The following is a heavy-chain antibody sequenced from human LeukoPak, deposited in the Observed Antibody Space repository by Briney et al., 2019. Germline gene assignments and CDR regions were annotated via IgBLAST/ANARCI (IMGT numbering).Heavy chain of an antibody. Sequence: GGSLRLSCAASGFTFDDYGMSWVRQAPGKGLEWVSGIDRNGDSTGYADSVEGRFTISRDNAKNSLYLQMNSLRAEDTAVYYCARDAGGNSLEAAFDIWGQGTMVTVSS. CDR1: GFTFDDYG. D-gene: IGHD4-23*01. V-gene: IGHV3-20*04. CDR2: IDRNGDST. CDR3: ARDAGGNSLEAAFDI. J-gene: IGHJ3*02.